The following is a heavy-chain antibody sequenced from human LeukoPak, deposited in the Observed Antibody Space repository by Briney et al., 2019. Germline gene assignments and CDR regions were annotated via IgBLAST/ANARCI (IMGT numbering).Heavy chain of an antibody. CDR3: ARVSPHRKMSYGNQNWFDT. J-gene: IGHJ5*02. CDR2: IGTYNGNT. CDR1: GYTFTSNV. Sequence: AAVKVSCKASGYTFTSNVITWVRQARGQGLEWVGYIGTYNGNTNYAQKLQGRVTMTTDTSTSTAHMELRSLRSDDTAVYYCARVSPHRKMSYGNQNWFDTWGQGTLVTVSS. D-gene: IGHD3-16*01. V-gene: IGHV1-18*01.